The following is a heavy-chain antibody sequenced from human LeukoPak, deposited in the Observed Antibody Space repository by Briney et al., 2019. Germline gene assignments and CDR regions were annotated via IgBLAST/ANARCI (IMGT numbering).Heavy chain of an antibody. V-gene: IGHV4-38-2*01. D-gene: IGHD3-10*01. CDR2: IYYSWGT. CDR1: GSSITSDYF. J-gene: IGHJ4*02. Sequence: EPSETLSLTCAVSGSSITSDYFWGWIRQPPGKGLEWIATIYYSWGTYFNPSLKSRVSISLDASKNQLSLKLTSLTAADTAIYYCARNVTAGFFDFWGQGILVTVSS. CDR3: ARNVTAGFFDF.